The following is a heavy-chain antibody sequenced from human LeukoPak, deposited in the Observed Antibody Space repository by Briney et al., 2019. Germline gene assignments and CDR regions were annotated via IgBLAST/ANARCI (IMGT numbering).Heavy chain of an antibody. CDR1: GGSFSGYY. CDR3: ARVRAYYDFWSGYYATAYYFDY. D-gene: IGHD3-3*01. Sequence: SETLSLTCAVYGGSFSGYYWSWIRQPPGKGLEWIGEINHSGSTNYNPSLKSRVTISVDTSKNQFSLKLSSVTAADTAVYYCARVRAYYDFWSGYYATAYYFDYWGQGTLVTVSS. CDR2: INHSGST. V-gene: IGHV4-34*01. J-gene: IGHJ4*02.